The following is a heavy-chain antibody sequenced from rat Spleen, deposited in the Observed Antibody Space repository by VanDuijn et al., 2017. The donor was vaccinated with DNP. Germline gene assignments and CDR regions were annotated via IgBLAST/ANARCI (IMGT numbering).Heavy chain of an antibody. CDR2: ISYDGSST. CDR3: ARHEATEGIDFDY. V-gene: IGHV5-7*01. D-gene: IGHD1-11*01. J-gene: IGHJ2*01. CDR1: GFTFSDYY. Sequence: EVQLVESGGGLVQPGRSLKVSCAVSGFTFSDYYMAWVRQAPTKGLEWVATISYDGSSTWYRDSVKGRFTISRDNAKSTLYLQMDSLRSEDTATYYCARHEATEGIDFDYWGQGVMVTVSS.